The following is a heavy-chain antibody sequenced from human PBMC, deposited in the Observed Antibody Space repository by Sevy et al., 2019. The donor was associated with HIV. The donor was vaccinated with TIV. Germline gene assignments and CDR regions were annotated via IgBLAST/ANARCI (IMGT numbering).Heavy chain of an antibody. J-gene: IGHJ4*02. CDR2: IWSSSSYI. CDR3: ARDRTYGSFFDY. CDR1: GFTFSTYN. Sequence: GGSLRLSCAASGFTFSTYNMNWVRQAPGKGLEWVSSIWSSSSYIYYADSVKGRFTISRDNAKNSLYLQMNSLKVEDTAVYYCARDRTYGSFFDYWGQGTLVTVSS. D-gene: IGHD3-10*01. V-gene: IGHV3-21*01.